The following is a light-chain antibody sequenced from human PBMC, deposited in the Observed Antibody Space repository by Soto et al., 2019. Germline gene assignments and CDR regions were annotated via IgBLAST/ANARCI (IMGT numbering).Light chain of an antibody. V-gene: IGKV3-15*01. J-gene: IGKJ3*01. CDR1: QSVSRN. CDR2: GAS. Sequence: EIVMTQSPAILSVSPGERVTLSCRASQSVSRNIAWYQQTPGQPPRLLIYGASTRATVTPDRFSGSASGTPFTLSITSLRSEDFAVYYCQEYDAWPWCPFTFGRGTKVDGK. CDR3: QEYDAWPWCPFT.